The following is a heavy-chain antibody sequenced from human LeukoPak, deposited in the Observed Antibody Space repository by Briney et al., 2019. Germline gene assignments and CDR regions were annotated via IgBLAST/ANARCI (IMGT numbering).Heavy chain of an antibody. V-gene: IGHV3-21*01. J-gene: IGHJ4*02. CDR2: ITSSSDFM. Sequence: GGSLRLSCAASGFTFSTYSMNWVRQAPGKGLEWVSSITSSSDFMSYADSVNGRFTISRDNSKNTLYLQMNSLRAEDTAVYYCARANYGDYFDYWGQGTLVTVSS. CDR3: ARANYGDYFDY. D-gene: IGHD4-17*01. CDR1: GFTFSTYS.